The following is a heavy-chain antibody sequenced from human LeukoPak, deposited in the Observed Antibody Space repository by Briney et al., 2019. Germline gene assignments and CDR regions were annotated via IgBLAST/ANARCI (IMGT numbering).Heavy chain of an antibody. V-gene: IGHV3-30-3*01. J-gene: IGHJ4*02. CDR3: ARAGLTGIAAAGTDY. Sequence: PGRSLRLSGAASGFTFSSYAIHGVRQAPGKGLEWVAVISYDGSNKYYADSVKGRFTISRDNSKNTLYLQMNSLRAEDTAVYYCARAGLTGIAAAGTDYWGQGTLVTVSS. CDR2: ISYDGSNK. D-gene: IGHD6-13*01. CDR1: GFTFSSYA.